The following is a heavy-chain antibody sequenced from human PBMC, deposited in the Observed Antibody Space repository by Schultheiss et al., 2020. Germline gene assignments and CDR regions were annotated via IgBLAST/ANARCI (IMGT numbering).Heavy chain of an antibody. J-gene: IGHJ6*02. CDR3: ARNGCSSWYLPYYYGMDV. D-gene: IGHD6-13*01. CDR2: INPSGGST. Sequence: SVKVSCKASGYTFTSYYMHWVRQAPGQGLEWMGIINPSGGSTSYAQKFQGRVTMTRDTSTSTVYMELSSLRSEDTAVYYCARNGCSSWYLPYYYGMDVWGQGTTVTVSS. CDR1: GYTFTSYY. V-gene: IGHV1-46*01.